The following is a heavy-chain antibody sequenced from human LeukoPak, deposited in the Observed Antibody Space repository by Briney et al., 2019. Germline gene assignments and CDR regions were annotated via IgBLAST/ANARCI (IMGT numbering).Heavy chain of an antibody. Sequence: PSETLSLPCTVSGGSISSYYWSWIRQPPGKGLEWIGYIYYSGSTNYNPSLKSRVTISVDTSKNQFSLKLSSVTAADTAVYYCARDSSDWNYGRFDPWGQGTLVTVSS. CDR3: ARDSSDWNYGRFDP. V-gene: IGHV4-59*01. D-gene: IGHD1-7*01. CDR1: GGSISSYY. CDR2: IYYSGST. J-gene: IGHJ5*02.